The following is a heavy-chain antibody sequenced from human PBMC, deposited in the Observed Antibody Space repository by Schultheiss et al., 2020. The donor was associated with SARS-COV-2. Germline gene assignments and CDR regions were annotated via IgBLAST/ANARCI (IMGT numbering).Heavy chain of an antibody. D-gene: IGHD3-3*01. CDR3: ARDRLFLGWLLLEDYGMDV. Sequence: GGSLRLSCAASGFTVSSNYMSWVRQAPGKGLEWVSAISGSGGSTYYADSVKGRFTISRDNSKNTLYLQMNSLRAEDTAVYYCARDRLFLGWLLLEDYGMDVWGQGTTVTVSS. CDR1: GFTVSSNY. CDR2: ISGSGGST. V-gene: IGHV3-23*01. J-gene: IGHJ6*02.